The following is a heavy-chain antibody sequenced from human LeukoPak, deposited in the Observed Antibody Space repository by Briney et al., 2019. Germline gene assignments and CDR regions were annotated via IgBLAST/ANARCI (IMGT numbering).Heavy chain of an antibody. CDR2: ISYDGSNK. CDR3: ARDSIQLWYRDYFDY. CDR1: GVTFSSYA. D-gene: IGHD5-18*01. V-gene: IGHV3-30-3*01. J-gene: IGHJ4*02. Sequence: GRSLRLSCAASGVTFSSYAMHWVRQAPGKGLGRGAVISYDGSNKYYAASVKGRFTISRDNSKNTLYLQMDSLRAEDTAVYYCARDSIQLWYRDYFDYWGQGTLVTVSS.